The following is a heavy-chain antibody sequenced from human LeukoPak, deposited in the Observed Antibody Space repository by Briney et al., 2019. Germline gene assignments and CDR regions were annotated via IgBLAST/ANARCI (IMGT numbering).Heavy chain of an antibody. D-gene: IGHD6-19*01. V-gene: IGHV7-4-1*02. J-gene: IGHJ4*02. CDR3: ARSSAPYSSGWYSSYYFDY. Sequence: GASVKVSCKASGYTFTSYAMNWVRRAPGHGLEWLGWINTNTGNPTYAQGFTGRFVFSLDSSVSTAYLQISSLKAEDTAVYYCARSSAPYSSGWYSSYYFDYWGEGTLVTVSS. CDR2: INTNTGNP. CDR1: GYTFTSYA.